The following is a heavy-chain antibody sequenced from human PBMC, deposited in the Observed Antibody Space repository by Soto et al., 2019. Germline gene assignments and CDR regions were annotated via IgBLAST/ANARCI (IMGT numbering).Heavy chain of an antibody. J-gene: IGHJ3*02. Sequence: QVQLVQSGAEVKKPGSSVKVSCKASGGTFSSYAISWVRQAPGQGLEWMGGIIPIFGTANYAQKFQGRVTIXADESXXXXYMELSSLRSEDTAVYYCARSPDSSSSEAFDIWGQGTMVTVSS. CDR1: GGTFSSYA. V-gene: IGHV1-69*01. D-gene: IGHD6-6*01. CDR3: ARSPDSSSSEAFDI. CDR2: IIPIFGTA.